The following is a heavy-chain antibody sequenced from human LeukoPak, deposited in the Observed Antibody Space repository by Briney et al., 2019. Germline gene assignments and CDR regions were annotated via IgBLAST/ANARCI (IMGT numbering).Heavy chain of an antibody. J-gene: IGHJ5*02. Sequence: GGALRLSCAASGFTFSDEYMSWIRQAPGKGLEWVSYISNSGSYTNYADSVKGRFTISRDNAKNSLYLQMNSLRAEDTAVYYCARHGYCSSTSCYRAWFDPWGQGTLVTVSS. V-gene: IGHV3-11*03. CDR3: ARHGYCSSTSCYRAWFDP. CDR2: ISNSGSYT. D-gene: IGHD2-2*02. CDR1: GFTFSDEY.